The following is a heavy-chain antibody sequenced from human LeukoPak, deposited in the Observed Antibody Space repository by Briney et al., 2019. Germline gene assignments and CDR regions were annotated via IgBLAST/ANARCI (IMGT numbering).Heavy chain of an antibody. CDR3: ARGGGYSYGARFDY. J-gene: IGHJ4*02. D-gene: IGHD5-18*01. CDR1: GGSISRYY. V-gene: IGHV4-59*01. CDR2: IYYSGST. Sequence: SETLSLTCTVSGGSISRYYWSWIRQPPGKGLEWIGYIYYSGSTNYNPSLKSRVTISVDTSKNQFSLKLSSVTAADTAVYYCARGGGYSYGARFDYWGQGTLVTVSS.